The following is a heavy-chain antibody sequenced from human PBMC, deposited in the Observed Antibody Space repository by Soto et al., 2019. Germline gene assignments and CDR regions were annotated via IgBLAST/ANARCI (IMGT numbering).Heavy chain of an antibody. CDR2: MTGSGDTT. J-gene: IGHJ4*02. CDR3: AKQVYGGNPSPFGS. D-gene: IGHD4-17*01. Sequence: DVQLLESGGALVQPGGSLRLSCRGSGFTFSDFAMNWVRQAPNKGLEWVSTMTGSGDTTYYAESVKGRFTISRDNSKNTLFLHMTALRADDTAIYFCAKQVYGGNPSPFGSWRQGTLVTVSS. V-gene: IGHV3-23*01. CDR1: GFTFSDFA.